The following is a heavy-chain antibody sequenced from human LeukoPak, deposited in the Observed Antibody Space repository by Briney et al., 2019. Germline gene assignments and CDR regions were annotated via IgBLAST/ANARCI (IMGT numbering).Heavy chain of an antibody. CDR3: AALRLVQNYFDY. V-gene: IGHV3-66*01. CDR2: IYSGGST. CDR1: GFTVSSNY. J-gene: IGHJ4*02. Sequence: PGGSLRLSCAASGFTVSSNYMNWVRQAPGKGLEWVSVIYSGGSTYYADSVKGRFTISRDNSKNTLYLQMNSLRAEDTAVYYCAALRLVQNYFDYWGQGTLVTVSS. D-gene: IGHD6-19*01.